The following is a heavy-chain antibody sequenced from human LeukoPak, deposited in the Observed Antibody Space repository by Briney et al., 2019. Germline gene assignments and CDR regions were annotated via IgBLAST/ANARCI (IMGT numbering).Heavy chain of an antibody. CDR1: GYTFSPYW. V-gene: IGHV3-7*03. Sequence: GGSLRLSCVASGYTFSPYWMSWVRQTPGKGLEWVASISNGGSATYYVDSVRGRFTISRDDAKNSLFLRMNGLRADDTAVYYCTRENYVPDSWGQGTLVTVSS. CDR3: TRENYVPDS. D-gene: IGHD3-10*02. CDR2: ISNGGSAT. J-gene: IGHJ4*02.